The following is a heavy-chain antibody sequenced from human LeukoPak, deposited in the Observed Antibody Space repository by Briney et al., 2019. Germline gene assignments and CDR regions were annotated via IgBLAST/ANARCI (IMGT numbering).Heavy chain of an antibody. CDR3: ARGAGVRSRGDGSIYPTPRY. D-gene: IGHD2-15*01. J-gene: IGHJ4*02. CDR1: GFTFSSYA. Sequence: PGGSLRLSCAASGFTFSSYAMSWIRQAPGKGLEWVSYISNGGRTIYYADSVKGRFTISRDNANNSLYLQMNSLRAEDTAVYYCARGAGVRSRGDGSIYPTPRYWGQGSLVTVSS. CDR2: ISNGGRTI. V-gene: IGHV3-11*01.